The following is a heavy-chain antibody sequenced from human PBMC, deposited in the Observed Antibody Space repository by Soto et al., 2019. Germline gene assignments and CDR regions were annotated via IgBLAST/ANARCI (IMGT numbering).Heavy chain of an antibody. D-gene: IGHD3-10*01. CDR1: GFTFSSYD. V-gene: IGHV3-30*18. CDR3: VKGRGGSAEFDS. CDR2: ISYDGSNT. J-gene: IGHJ4*02. Sequence: GGSLRLSCAGSGFTFSSYDMHWVRQAPGKGLEWVALISYDGSNTYSAASVKGRFTISRDNSKNTLYLQTSSLRPEDTAVYYCVKGRGGSAEFDSWGQGTLVTVSS.